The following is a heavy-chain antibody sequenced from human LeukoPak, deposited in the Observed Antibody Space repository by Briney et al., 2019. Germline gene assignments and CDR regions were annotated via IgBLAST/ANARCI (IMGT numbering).Heavy chain of an antibody. CDR1: GYTFTGYY. CDR3: ARGGGRAAANDFGFDP. V-gene: IGHV1-2*02. CDR2: INPNSGGT. Sequence: ASVKVSCKASGYTFTGYYMHWVRQAPGQGLEWMGWINPNSGGTNYAQKFQGRVTMTRDTSISTAYMELSRLRSDDTAVYYCARGGGRAAANDFGFDPWGQGTLVTVSS. D-gene: IGHD2-2*01. J-gene: IGHJ5*02.